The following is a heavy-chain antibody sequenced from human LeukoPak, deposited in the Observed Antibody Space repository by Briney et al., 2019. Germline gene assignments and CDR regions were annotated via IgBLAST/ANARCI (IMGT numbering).Heavy chain of an antibody. CDR2: ITTYNGNT. Sequence: GASVKVSCKASNYTFTSYTITWVRQAPGQGLEWMGWITTYNGNTNYAQRLQGRVTMTTDTSTSTAYMELRSLRSDDTAIYYCATLTNARFGSVKWGQGTLVSVSS. D-gene: IGHD3-10*01. CDR3: ATLTNARFGSVK. J-gene: IGHJ4*02. V-gene: IGHV1-18*01. CDR1: NYTFTSYT.